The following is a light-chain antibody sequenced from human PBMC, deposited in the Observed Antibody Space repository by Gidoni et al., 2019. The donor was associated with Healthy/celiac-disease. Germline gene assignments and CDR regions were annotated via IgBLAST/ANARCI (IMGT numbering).Light chain of an antibody. CDR3: QQYNNWPPFT. CDR2: GAS. Sequence: EIVMTQSPATLSVSPGERATLSCRARQSVSSNLAWYPQKPGQAPRLLIYGASTRATGIPARFSGSGSGTEFTLTISSLQSEDFAVYYCQQYNNWPPFTFGPGTKVDIK. V-gene: IGKV3-15*01. J-gene: IGKJ3*01. CDR1: QSVSSN.